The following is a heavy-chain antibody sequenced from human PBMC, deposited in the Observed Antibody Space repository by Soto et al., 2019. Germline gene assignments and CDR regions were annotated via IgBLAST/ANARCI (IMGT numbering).Heavy chain of an antibody. V-gene: IGHV1-69*13. CDR1: GGTFSSYA. D-gene: IGHD3-22*01. CDR3: ARETHYYDSSGPQYFDY. J-gene: IGHJ4*02. CDR2: IIPIFGTA. Sequence: SVKVSCKASGGTFSSYAISWVRQAPGQGLEWMGGIIPIFGTANYAQKFQGRVTITADESTSTAYMELSSLRSEDTAVYYCARETHYYDSSGPQYFDYWGQGTLVTVSS.